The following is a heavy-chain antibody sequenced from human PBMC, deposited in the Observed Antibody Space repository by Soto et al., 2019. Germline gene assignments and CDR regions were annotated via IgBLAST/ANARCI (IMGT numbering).Heavy chain of an antibody. Sequence: GGSLRLSCAASGFTFDDYAMHWVRQAPGKGLEWVSGISWNSGSIADADSVKGRFTISRDNAKSSLYLQMNSLRAEDTAVYYCARDESVKGGWRNFDYWGQGTLVTVSS. V-gene: IGHV3-9*01. D-gene: IGHD6-19*01. CDR1: GFTFDDYA. CDR2: ISWNSGSI. CDR3: ARDESVKGGWRNFDY. J-gene: IGHJ4*02.